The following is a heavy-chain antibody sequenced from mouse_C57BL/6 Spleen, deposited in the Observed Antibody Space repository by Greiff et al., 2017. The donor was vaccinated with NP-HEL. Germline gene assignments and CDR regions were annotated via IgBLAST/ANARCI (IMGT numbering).Heavy chain of an antibody. CDR2: IHPNSGST. Sequence: QVQLQQSGAELVKPGASVKLSCKASGYTFTSYWMHWVKQRPGQGLEWIGMIHPNSGSTNYNEKFKSKATLTVDKSSSTAYMQLSSLTSEDSAVYYCARREGSSYYFDYWGQGTTLTVSS. V-gene: IGHV1-64*01. CDR1: GYTFTSYW. CDR3: ARREGSSYYFDY. J-gene: IGHJ2*01.